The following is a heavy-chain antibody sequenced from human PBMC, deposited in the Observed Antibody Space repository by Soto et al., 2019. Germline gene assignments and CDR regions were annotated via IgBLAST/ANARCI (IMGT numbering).Heavy chain of an antibody. CDR2: INGDGSFT. V-gene: IGHV3-74*01. CDR1: AFTFKNHW. Sequence: HPGGSLRLSCAASAFTFKNHWMHWVRQVPGKGPVWVSRINGDGSFTSYADAVKGRFTISRDNAKNTLYLQMNSLRAEDTAVYYCASGYSYESDYYYYYGMDVWGQGTTVTVSS. D-gene: IGHD5-18*01. J-gene: IGHJ6*02. CDR3: ASGYSYESDYYYYYGMDV.